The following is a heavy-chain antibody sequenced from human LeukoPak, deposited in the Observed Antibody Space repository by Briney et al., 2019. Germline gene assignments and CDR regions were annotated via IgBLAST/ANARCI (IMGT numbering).Heavy chain of an antibody. CDR3: ARGGYRYYYYYMDV. CDR1: GGSISSYY. CDR2: IYYSGST. Sequence: PSETLSLTCTVSGGSISSYYWSWIRQPPGKGLEWIGYIYYSGSTNYNPSLKSRVTISVDTSKNQFSLKLSSVTAADTAVYYCARGGYRYYYYYMDVWGKGTTVTVSS. D-gene: IGHD5-18*01. V-gene: IGHV4-59*01. J-gene: IGHJ6*03.